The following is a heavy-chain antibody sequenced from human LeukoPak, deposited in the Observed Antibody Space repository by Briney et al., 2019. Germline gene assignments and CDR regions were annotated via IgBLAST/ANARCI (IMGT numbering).Heavy chain of an antibody. CDR3: ARKRDSSTSYIEGWFYS. D-gene: IGHD6-13*01. J-gene: IGHJ5*01. Sequence: TPSETLSLTCAVSGGSISSSYWWSWVRQPPGKGLEWIGEIYPSGSTNHNPSLKNRVTISVDKSRNQFSLNLNFLTAADTAVYFCARKRDSSTSYIEGWFYSWGQGTLVTVSS. CDR2: IYPSGST. V-gene: IGHV4-4*02. CDR1: GGSISSSYW.